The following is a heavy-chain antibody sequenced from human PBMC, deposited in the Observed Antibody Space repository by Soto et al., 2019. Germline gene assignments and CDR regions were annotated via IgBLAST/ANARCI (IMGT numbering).Heavy chain of an antibody. CDR3: ARDNSYGYDYYGMDV. D-gene: IGHD5-18*01. CDR2: IYYSGST. J-gene: IGHJ6*02. V-gene: IGHV4-31*03. CDR1: GGSISSGGYY. Sequence: PSETLSLTCTVSGGSISSGGYYWSWIRQHPGKGLEWIGYIYYSGSTYYNPSLKSRVTISVDTSKNQFSLKLSSVTAADTAVYYCARDNSYGYDYYGMDVWGQGTTVTVSS.